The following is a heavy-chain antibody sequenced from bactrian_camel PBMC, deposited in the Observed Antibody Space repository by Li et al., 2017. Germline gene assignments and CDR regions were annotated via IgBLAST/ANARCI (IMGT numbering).Heavy chain of an antibody. CDR2: ISTGGPRT. V-gene: IGHV3S40*01. CDR1: GFTFSSRY. J-gene: IGHJ4*01. CDR3: AARRGIWAACQSNDYSY. Sequence: VQLVESGGGLVQPGGSLRLSCAASGFTFSSRYMSWVRQAPGKEREGVAAISTGGPRTYYADSAKGRFTISQDNAKNTVYLQMDSLKPEDSAMYYCAARRGIWAACQSNDYSYWGQGTQVTVS. D-gene: IGHD1*01.